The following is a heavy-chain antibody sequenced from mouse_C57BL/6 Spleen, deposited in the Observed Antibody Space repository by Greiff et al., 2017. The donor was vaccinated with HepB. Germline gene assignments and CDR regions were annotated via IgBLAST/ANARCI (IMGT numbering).Heavy chain of an antibody. D-gene: IGHD1-1*01. Sequence: EVQLPQSGTVLARPGASVKMSCKTSGYTFTSYWMHWVKQRPGQGLEWIGAIYPGNSDTSYNQKFKGKAKLTAVTSASTAYMELSSLTNEDSAVYYCTRRRTTVVADWYFDVWGTGTTVTVSS. J-gene: IGHJ1*03. CDR1: GYTFTSYW. CDR2: IYPGNSDT. CDR3: TRRRTTVVADWYFDV. V-gene: IGHV1-5*01.